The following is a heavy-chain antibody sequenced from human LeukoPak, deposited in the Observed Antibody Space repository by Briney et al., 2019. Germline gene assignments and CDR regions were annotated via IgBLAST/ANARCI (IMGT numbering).Heavy chain of an antibody. CDR2: ISYDGSNK. D-gene: IGHD1-26*01. CDR3: ARDSEPFTEYTNSGSYSSWFDP. Sequence: GRSLRLSCAASGFTFSAYGMHWVRQAPGKGLEWVAVISYDGSNKYYADSMKGRFTISRDNSKNTLYLQMNSLRAEDTAVYYCARDSEPFTEYTNSGSYSSWFDPWGQGTLVTVSS. CDR1: GFTFSAYG. J-gene: IGHJ5*02. V-gene: IGHV3-30*03.